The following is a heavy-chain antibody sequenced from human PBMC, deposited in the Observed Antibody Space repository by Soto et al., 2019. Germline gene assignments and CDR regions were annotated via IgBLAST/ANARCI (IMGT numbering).Heavy chain of an antibody. CDR1: GFTFSNYA. V-gene: IGHV3-33*01. CDR3: ARHDYGMDV. J-gene: IGHJ6*02. Sequence: QERLVESGGGVVQPGTSLRLSCAASGFTFSNYAKHWVRQAPGMGLEWVAVIWYDETKKYYADSVKGRFTISRDSSKNTVYLQMNSLRAEDTAVYYCARHDYGMDVWGQGTTVTVSS. CDR2: IWYDETKK.